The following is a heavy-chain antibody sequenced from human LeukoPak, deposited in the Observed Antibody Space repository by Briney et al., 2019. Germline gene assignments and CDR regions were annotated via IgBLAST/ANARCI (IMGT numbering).Heavy chain of an antibody. CDR1: GFPFSGNA. Sequence: GGSLRLSCAASGFPFSGNAMSWVRQAPGRGLEWVSSISSSSSYIYYADSVKGRFTISRDNAKNSLYLQMNSLRAEDTAVYHCARDRLYLYDYWGQGTLVTVSS. D-gene: IGHD2-2*02. CDR3: ARDRLYLYDY. CDR2: ISSSSSYI. V-gene: IGHV3-21*01. J-gene: IGHJ4*02.